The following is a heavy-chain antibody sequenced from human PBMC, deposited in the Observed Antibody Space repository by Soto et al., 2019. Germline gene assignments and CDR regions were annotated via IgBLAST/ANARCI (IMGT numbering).Heavy chain of an antibody. Sequence: EVQLLESGGGLVQPGGSLRLSCAASGFTFNTYDMSWVRQAPGTGLEWVSSIATTGETTFYADSVRGRFTISRDNYKNTLFLQTTALRAAATATYYCVGRWAGWGRGTLVTVSS. J-gene: IGHJ4*01. CDR2: IATTGETT. CDR3: VGRWAG. CDR1: GFTFNTYD. D-gene: IGHD6-19*01. V-gene: IGHV3-23*01.